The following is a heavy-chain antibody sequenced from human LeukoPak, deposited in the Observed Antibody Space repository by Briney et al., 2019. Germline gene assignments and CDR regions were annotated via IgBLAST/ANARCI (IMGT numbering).Heavy chain of an antibody. CDR3: ANILGASYSGFDYGDY. D-gene: IGHD5-12*01. J-gene: IGHJ4*02. Sequence: PGGSLRLSCAASGFTVSSYGMHWVRQAPGKGLEWVAFIRYDGTNKYYADSVKGRFTISRDNSKNTLYLQMNSLRAEDTAVYCCANILGASYSGFDYGDYWGQGTLVTVSS. CDR2: IRYDGTNK. V-gene: IGHV3-30*02. CDR1: GFTVSSYG.